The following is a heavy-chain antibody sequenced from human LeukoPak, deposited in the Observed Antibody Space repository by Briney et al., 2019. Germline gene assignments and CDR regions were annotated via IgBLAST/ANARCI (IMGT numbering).Heavy chain of an antibody. D-gene: IGHD6-13*01. J-gene: IGHJ4*02. CDR3: AREEQQLYYFDY. CDR2: IYYSGST. V-gene: IGHV4-61*01. CDR1: GGSISSSNYY. Sequence: SETLSLTCTVSGGSISSSNYYWSWIRQPPGKGLEWIGYIYYSGSTNYNPSLKSRVTISVDTSKNQFSLKLSSVTAADTAVYYCAREEQQLYYFDYWGQGTLVTVSS.